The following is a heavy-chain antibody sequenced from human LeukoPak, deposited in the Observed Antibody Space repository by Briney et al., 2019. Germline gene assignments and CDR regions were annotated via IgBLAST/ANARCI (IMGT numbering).Heavy chain of an antibody. J-gene: IGHJ5*02. CDR1: GGTFSSYA. V-gene: IGHV1-69*04. D-gene: IGHD2-2*01. Sequence: SVKVSCTASGGTFSSYAISWVRQAPGQGLEWMGRIIPILGIANYAQKFQGRVTITADKSTSTAYMELSSLRSEDTAVYYCASEEYEVKWFDPWGQGTLVTVSS. CDR3: ASEEYEVKWFDP. CDR2: IIPILGIA.